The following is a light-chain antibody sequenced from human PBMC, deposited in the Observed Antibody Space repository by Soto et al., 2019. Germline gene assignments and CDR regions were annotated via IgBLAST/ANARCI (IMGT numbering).Light chain of an antibody. V-gene: IGLV2-11*01. CDR2: DVT. J-gene: IGLJ2*01. CDR3: CLYAASYTLV. Sequence: QSVLAQPRSVSGSPGQSVTISCSGTSSDVGGYNSVSWYQQFPGKAPKLMIYDVTKRPSGVPDRFSGSKSGNTASLTISGLQAEDEADYYCCLYAASYTLVFGGGTKVTVL. CDR1: SSDVGGYNS.